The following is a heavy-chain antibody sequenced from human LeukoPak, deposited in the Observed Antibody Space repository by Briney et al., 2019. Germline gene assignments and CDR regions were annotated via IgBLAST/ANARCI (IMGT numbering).Heavy chain of an antibody. Sequence: GGSLRLSCAASGFTFSSYEMNWVRQAPGKGLEWVSSISSSSSYIYYADSVKGRFTISRDNAKNSLYLQMNSLRAEDTAVYYCARDMHSSGWDYYYYMDVWGKGTTVTVSS. CDR1: GFTFSSYE. D-gene: IGHD6-19*01. CDR2: ISSSSSYI. J-gene: IGHJ6*03. CDR3: ARDMHSSGWDYYYYMDV. V-gene: IGHV3-21*01.